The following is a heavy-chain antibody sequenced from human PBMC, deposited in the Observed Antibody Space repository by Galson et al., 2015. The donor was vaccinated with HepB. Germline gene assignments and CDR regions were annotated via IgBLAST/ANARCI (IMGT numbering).Heavy chain of an antibody. D-gene: IGHD5-18*01. CDR3: GAGYSYFDY. Sequence: SLRLSCAASGFTFSSYGMHWVRQAPGKGLEWVAVIWYDGSNKYYADSVKGRFTISRDNSKNTLYLQMNSLRAEDTAVYYCGAGYSYFDYWGQGTLVTVSS. J-gene: IGHJ4*02. V-gene: IGHV3-33*01. CDR2: IWYDGSNK. CDR1: GFTFSSYG.